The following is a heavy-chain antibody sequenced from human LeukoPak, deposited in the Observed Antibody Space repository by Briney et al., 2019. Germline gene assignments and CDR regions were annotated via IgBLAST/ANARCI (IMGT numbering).Heavy chain of an antibody. V-gene: IGHV3-64*01. CDR3: ASGPHLGGSGQHYHHYHYLPL. CDR1: GFTFNSYP. D-gene: IGHD2-15*01. Sequence: PGGSLRLSCAASGFTFNSYPIHWVRQAPGKGLEYVSAISSDGGSAYYAISVKGRCTISRDNSKNTVYLQMDSLKTEDLAVYNFASGPHLGGSGQHYHHYHYLPLWGKGPTVTVPS. J-gene: IGHJ6*03. CDR2: ISSDGGSA.